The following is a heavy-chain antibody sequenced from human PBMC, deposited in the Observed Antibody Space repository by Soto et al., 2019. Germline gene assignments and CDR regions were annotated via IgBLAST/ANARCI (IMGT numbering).Heavy chain of an antibody. CDR1: GGSISSSSYY. J-gene: IGHJ6*03. CDR2: IYYSGST. Sequence: PSETLSLTCTVSGGSISSSSYYWGWIRQPPGKGMEWIGSIYYSGSTYYNPSLKRRVTISVDTSKNQFSLKLSSVTAADTAVYFCARHDYSNSRHGVYYYYMDVWGKGTTVTVSS. CDR3: ARHDYSNSRHGVYYYYMDV. D-gene: IGHD4-4*01. V-gene: IGHV4-39*01.